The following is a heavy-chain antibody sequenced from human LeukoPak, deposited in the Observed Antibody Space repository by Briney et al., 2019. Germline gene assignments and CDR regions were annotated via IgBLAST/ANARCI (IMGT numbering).Heavy chain of an antibody. D-gene: IGHD3-22*01. CDR3: ARDLPYYYDSSGTDY. V-gene: IGHV1-2*02. Sequence: ASVTVSCKASGYTFTGYYMHWVRQAPGQGLEWMGWINPNSGGTNYAQKFQGRVTMTRDTSISTAYMELSRLRSDDTAVYYCARDLPYYYDSSGTDYWGQGTLVTVSS. CDR2: INPNSGGT. CDR1: GYTFTGYY. J-gene: IGHJ4*02.